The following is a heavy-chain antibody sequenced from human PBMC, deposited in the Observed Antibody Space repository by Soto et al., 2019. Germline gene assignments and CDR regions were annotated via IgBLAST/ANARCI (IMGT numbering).Heavy chain of an antibody. Sequence: QVQLLESGPGLVKPSQTLPLICNVSGASISSGGYYWSWIRQRPGGGLEWLGFIYYSGISHYNPSLKSRATISVDTSKNQFSLKLISVTAADTAVYYCARTEWIQLWFDYWGQGALVTVS. V-gene: IGHV4-31*03. J-gene: IGHJ4*02. CDR1: GASISSGGYY. CDR2: IYYSGIS. CDR3: ARTEWIQLWFDY. D-gene: IGHD5-18*01.